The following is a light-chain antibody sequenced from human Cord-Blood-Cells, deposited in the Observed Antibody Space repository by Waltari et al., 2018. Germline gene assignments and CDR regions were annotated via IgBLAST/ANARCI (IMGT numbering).Light chain of an antibody. CDR3: AAWDDSLNGWV. V-gene: IGLV1-44*01. J-gene: IGLJ3*02. Sequence: HSVLTQPPSASGTPGQSVTIPCSGSSPNIGSNTVNWYQQLPGTAPKLLIYSNNQRPSGVPDRFSGSKSGTSASLAISGLQSEDEADYYCAAWDDSLNGWVFGGGTKLTVL. CDR2: SNN. CDR1: SPNIGSNT.